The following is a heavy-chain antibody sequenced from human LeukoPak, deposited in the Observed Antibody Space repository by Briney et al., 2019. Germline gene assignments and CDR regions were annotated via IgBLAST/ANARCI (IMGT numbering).Heavy chain of an antibody. CDR2: ISGSSGST. V-gene: IGHV3-23*01. CDR3: AKDLGRDGYNYQDYFDY. D-gene: IGHD5-24*01. CDR1: GFTFSSYA. Sequence: GGSLRLSCAASGFTFSSYAMSWVRQAPGKGLEWVSAISGSSGSTYYADSVKGRFTISRDNSKNTLYLQMNSLRAEDTAVYYCAKDLGRDGYNYQDYFDYWGQGTLVTVSS. J-gene: IGHJ4*02.